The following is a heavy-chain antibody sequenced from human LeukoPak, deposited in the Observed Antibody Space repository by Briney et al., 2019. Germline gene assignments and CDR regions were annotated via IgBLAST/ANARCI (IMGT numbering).Heavy chain of an antibody. CDR3: ARDWD. D-gene: IGHD1-26*01. V-gene: IGHV3-7*01. J-gene: IGHJ3*01. Sequence: GGSLRLSCAASGFTFDDYGMSWVRQAPGKGLEWVANIKQDGSEKYYVDSVKGRFTISRDNAKNSLYLQMNSLRAEDTAVYYCARDWDWGQGTMVTVSS. CDR2: IKQDGSEK. CDR1: GFTFDDYG.